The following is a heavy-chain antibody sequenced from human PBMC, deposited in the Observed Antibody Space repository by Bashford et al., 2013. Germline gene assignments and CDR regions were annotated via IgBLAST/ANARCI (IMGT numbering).Heavy chain of an antibody. Sequence: SVKVSCKASGGTFSSYTISWVRQAPGQGLEWMGRIIPILGIANYAQKFQGRVTITADKSTSTAYMELSSLRSEDTAVYYCAREGNRITMVQGVIPPAWYYYGMDVWGQGTTVTVSS. CDR2: IIPILGIA. V-gene: IGHV1-69*04. CDR3: AREGNRITMVQGVIPPAWYYYGMDV. J-gene: IGHJ6*02. D-gene: IGHD3-10*01. CDR1: GGTFSSYT.